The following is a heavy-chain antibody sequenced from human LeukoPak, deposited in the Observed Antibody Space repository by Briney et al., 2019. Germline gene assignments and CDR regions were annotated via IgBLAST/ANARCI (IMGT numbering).Heavy chain of an antibody. V-gene: IGHV4-59*01. CDR2: IYYSGST. Sequence: SETLSLTCTVSGGSISSYYWSWIRQPPGKGLEWIGYIYYSGSTNYNPSLKSRVTISVDTSKNQFSLKLSSVTAADTAVYYCARARGSGSYSGGAFDIWGQGTMVTVSS. D-gene: IGHD1-26*01. CDR3: ARARGSGSYSGGAFDI. CDR1: GGSISSYY. J-gene: IGHJ3*02.